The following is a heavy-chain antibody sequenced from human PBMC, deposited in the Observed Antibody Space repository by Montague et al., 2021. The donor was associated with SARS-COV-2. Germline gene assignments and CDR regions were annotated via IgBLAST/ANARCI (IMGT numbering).Heavy chain of an antibody. Sequence: SETLSLTCAVYGGSFSGYYWTWIRQSPGKGLEWIAEINHSGTTNYNFNPSLRSRVTISVVTSKSQFSLKLSSVTAADTGVYYCARWDPQTLTLIGLRGKSASDYWGQGTLVNVSS. CDR3: ARWDPQTLTLIGLRGKSASDY. J-gene: IGHJ4*02. CDR1: GGSFSGYY. V-gene: IGHV4-34*01. D-gene: IGHD4-23*01. CDR2: INHSGTT.